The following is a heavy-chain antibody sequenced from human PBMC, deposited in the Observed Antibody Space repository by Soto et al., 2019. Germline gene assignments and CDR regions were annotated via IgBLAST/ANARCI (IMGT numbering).Heavy chain of an antibody. CDR3: ARRLDDRADEGFDV. V-gene: IGHV1-69*18. J-gene: IGHJ3*01. CDR2: IIPLFGTT. Sequence: QVHLVQSGAEVRKPGSSVKVSCKTSGGTFSTYTIYWVRQAPGQGLEWMGRIIPLFGTTKYAQNFQDRVTITAEESTSTTYMELSSLRAEDTAVYYCARRLDDRADEGFDVWGEGTADTVSA. D-gene: IGHD3-16*01. CDR1: GGTFSTYT.